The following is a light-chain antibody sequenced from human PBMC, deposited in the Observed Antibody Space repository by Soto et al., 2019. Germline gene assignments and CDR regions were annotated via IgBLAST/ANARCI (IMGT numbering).Light chain of an antibody. CDR3: QQSYSTPLA. J-gene: IGKJ1*01. V-gene: IGKV1-39*01. CDR2: AAS. CDR1: QSISSY. Sequence: DIQMTQSPSSLSASVGDRVTITCRASQSISSYLNWYQQKPGKAPKLLIYAASSLQSGVPSRFSGSGSGTDCTLTISSLQPEDFATYYCQQSYSTPLALGQGTKVDI.